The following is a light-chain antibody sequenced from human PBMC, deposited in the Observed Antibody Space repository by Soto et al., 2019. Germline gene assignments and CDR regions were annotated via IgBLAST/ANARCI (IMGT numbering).Light chain of an antibody. CDR1: QSLVHSDGIAY. V-gene: IGKV2-30*02. Sequence: PLSLPVTLGQPASISCRSDQSLVHSDGIAYFSWFQQRPGRSPRRLIYKVSNRDSGVPARFSGSGSGTDFALKISRVEAEDVGVYYCMQGTHWPITFGQGTRLEI. J-gene: IGKJ5*01. CDR2: KVS. CDR3: MQGTHWPIT.